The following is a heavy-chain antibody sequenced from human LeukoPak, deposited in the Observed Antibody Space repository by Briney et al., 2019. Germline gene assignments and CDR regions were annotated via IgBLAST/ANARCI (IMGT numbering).Heavy chain of an antibody. J-gene: IGHJ4*02. D-gene: IGHD2-2*01. CDR3: ARGLGYCSSTSCYRFDY. CDR1: GGSFSGYY. Sequence: SETLSLTCAVYGGSFSGYYWNWVRQPPGKGLEWIGNIYYSGSTYYNPSLKSRVTISVDTSKNQFSLKLSSVTAADTAVYYCARGLGYCSSTSCYRFDYWGQGTLVTVSS. CDR2: IYYSGST. V-gene: IGHV4-34*01.